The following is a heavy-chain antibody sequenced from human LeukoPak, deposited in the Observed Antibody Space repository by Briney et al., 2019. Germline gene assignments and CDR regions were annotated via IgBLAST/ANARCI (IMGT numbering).Heavy chain of an antibody. J-gene: IGHJ3*02. CDR2: IIPILGIA. D-gene: IGHD3-22*01. CDR3: ARALPGRITMIVVGGGAFDI. Sequence: ASVKVSCKASGGTFSSYTIRWVRQAPGQGLEWMGRIIPILGIANYAQKFQGRVTITADKSTSTAYMELSSLRSEDTAVYYCARALPGRITMIVVGGGAFDIWGQGTMVTVSS. V-gene: IGHV1-69*02. CDR1: GGTFSSYT.